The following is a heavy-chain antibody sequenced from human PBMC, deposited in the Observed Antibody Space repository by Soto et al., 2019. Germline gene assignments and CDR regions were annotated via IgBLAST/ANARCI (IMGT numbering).Heavy chain of an antibody. CDR2: ISSSSSTI. CDR1: EFTISSYT. D-gene: IGHD3-16*01. Sequence: GSRRVSCPVCEFTISSYTINCVSQAPGKGLEWVSFISSSSSTIYYADSVKGRFTISRDNAKNSVFLQMNSLRVEDTAVYCGAGGGRGGLVGDYWGQGTLVTVSS. V-gene: IGHV3-48*01. J-gene: IGHJ4*02. CDR3: AGGGRGGLVGDY.